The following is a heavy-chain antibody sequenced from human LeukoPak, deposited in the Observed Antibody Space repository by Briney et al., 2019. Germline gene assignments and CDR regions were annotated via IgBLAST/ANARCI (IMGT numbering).Heavy chain of an antibody. CDR1: GYTFTGYY. D-gene: IGHD4/OR15-4a*01. CDR3: ARDRATMVVTSLQSVSY. J-gene: IGHJ4*02. V-gene: IGHV1-2*06. Sequence: ASVKVSYKASGYTFTGYYMHWVRQAPGQGLEWMARINPNSGGTNYAQQFQGRVTMTRDTSISTAYMELSRLRSDDTAVYYCARDRATMVVTSLQSVSYWGQGTLVTVSS. CDR2: INPNSGGT.